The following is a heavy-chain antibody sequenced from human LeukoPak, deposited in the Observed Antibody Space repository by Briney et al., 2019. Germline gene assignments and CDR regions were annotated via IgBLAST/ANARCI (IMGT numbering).Heavy chain of an antibody. V-gene: IGHV3-30*18. D-gene: IGHD6-19*01. CDR2: ISYDGSNK. CDR3: AKGYGSGWYVFDY. J-gene: IGHJ4*02. CDR1: GFTFSSYG. Sequence: GGSLRLSCAASGFTFSSYGMHWVRQAPGKGLERVAVISYDGSNKYYADSVKGRFTISRDNSKNTLYLQMNSLRAEDTAVYYCAKGYGSGWYVFDYWGQGTLVTVSS.